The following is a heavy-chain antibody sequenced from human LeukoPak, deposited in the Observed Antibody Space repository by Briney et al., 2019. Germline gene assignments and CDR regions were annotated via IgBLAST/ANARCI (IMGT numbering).Heavy chain of an antibody. Sequence: SETLSLTCAVYGGSFSGYYWSWIRQPPGKGLEWIGEINHSGSTNYNPSLKSRVTISVDTSKNQFSLKLSSVTAADTAMYYCARFDSGYPFDYWGQGTLVTVSS. J-gene: IGHJ4*02. CDR2: INHSGST. D-gene: IGHD5-12*01. CDR3: ARFDSGYPFDY. CDR1: GGSFSGYY. V-gene: IGHV4-34*01.